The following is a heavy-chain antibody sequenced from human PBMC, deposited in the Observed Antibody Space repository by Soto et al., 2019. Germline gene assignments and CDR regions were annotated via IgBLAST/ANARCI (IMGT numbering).Heavy chain of an antibody. V-gene: IGHV3-30*03. J-gene: IGHJ4*02. CDR1: GFNFSESG. CDR2: LSFDASKK. Sequence: QVPLVESGGGVVPPARSLRLSCAASGFNFSESGMHWFRQAPGTGLELVALLSFDASKKYYADSVKGRFTISRDTSRNTLYLQMNSLRVEDTAVYYCRVGVADWGQGTRVTVSS. D-gene: IGHD1-26*01. CDR3: RVGVAD.